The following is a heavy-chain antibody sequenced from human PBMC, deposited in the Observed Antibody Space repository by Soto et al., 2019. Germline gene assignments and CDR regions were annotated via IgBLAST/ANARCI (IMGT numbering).Heavy chain of an antibody. D-gene: IGHD2-15*01. CDR2: MNPNSGNT. CDR1: GYTFTSYD. Sequence: ASVKVSCKASGYTFTSYDINWVRQATGQGFEYLGWMNPNSGNTGYVKKFQGRVTMTRDTSMSTAYMELSSLRSEDTAVSYCAGDQDYCSGGSCYVLYVPWFTPWGQRTMVTVAS. CDR3: AGDQDYCSGGSCYVLYVPWFTP. J-gene: IGHJ5*02. V-gene: IGHV1-8*01.